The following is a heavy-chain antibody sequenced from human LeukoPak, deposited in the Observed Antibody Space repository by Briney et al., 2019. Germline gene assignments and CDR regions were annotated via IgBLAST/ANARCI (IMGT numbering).Heavy chain of an antibody. CDR2: IKSKTDGGTT. V-gene: IGHV3-15*01. D-gene: IGHD6-19*01. CDR3: FGGLYSSGWYNPGFGDY. CDR1: GFTFSNAW. J-gene: IGHJ4*02. Sequence: PGGSLRLSCAASGFTFSNAWMSWVRQAPGKGLEWVGRIKSKTDGGTTDYAAPVKGRFTISRDDSKNTLYLQMNSLKTEDTAVYYCFGGLYSSGWYNPGFGDYWGQGTLVTVSS.